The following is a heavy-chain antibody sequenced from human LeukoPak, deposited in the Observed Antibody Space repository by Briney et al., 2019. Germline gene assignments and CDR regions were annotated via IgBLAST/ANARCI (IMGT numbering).Heavy chain of an antibody. D-gene: IGHD3-22*01. Sequence: GRSLRPSCAASGFTFDDYAMHWVRQAPGKGLEWVSGISWNSGSIGYADSVKGRFTISRDNAKNSLYLQMNSLRAEDTALYYCAKDIYYDSSGYFDYWGQGTLVTVSS. J-gene: IGHJ4*02. CDR2: ISWNSGSI. CDR3: AKDIYYDSSGYFDY. V-gene: IGHV3-9*01. CDR1: GFTFDDYA.